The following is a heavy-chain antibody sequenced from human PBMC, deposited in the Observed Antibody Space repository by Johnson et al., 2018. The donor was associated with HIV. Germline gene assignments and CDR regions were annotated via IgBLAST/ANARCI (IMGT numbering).Heavy chain of an antibody. Sequence: VQLVESGGGLVQPGGSLRLSCAASGFSVSASYMSWLRQAPGKALEWVSVIYRGGATYYAASVQGRFTISRDNSKNTVYLQMNSLRVEDTAVYYCVREDSMILPPYHDAFDIWGQGTMVTVSS. CDR3: VREDSMILPPYHDAFDI. CDR1: GFSVSASY. D-gene: IGHD2-15*01. J-gene: IGHJ3*02. V-gene: IGHV3-66*01. CDR2: IYRGGAT.